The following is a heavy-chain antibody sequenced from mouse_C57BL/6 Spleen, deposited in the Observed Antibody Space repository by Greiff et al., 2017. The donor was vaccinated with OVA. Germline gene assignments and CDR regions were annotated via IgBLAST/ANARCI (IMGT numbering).Heavy chain of an antibody. V-gene: IGHV5-16*01. CDR3: ARDGYGSSYWYFDV. D-gene: IGHD1-1*01. CDR2: INYDGSST. J-gene: IGHJ1*03. Sequence: EVKLMESEGGLVQPGSSMKLSCTASGFTFSGYYMAWVRQVPEKGLEWVANINYDGSSTYYLDSLKSRFIISRDNAKNILYLQMSSLKSEDTATYYCARDGYGSSYWYFDVWGTGTTVTVSS. CDR1: GFTFSGYY.